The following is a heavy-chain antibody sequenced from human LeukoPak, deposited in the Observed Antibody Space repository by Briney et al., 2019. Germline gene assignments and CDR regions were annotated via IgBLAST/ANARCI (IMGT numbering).Heavy chain of an antibody. D-gene: IGHD6-13*01. CDR2: IPYDGSNK. J-gene: IGHJ4*02. CDR3: ANESPGYSSSWYVY. CDR1: GFTFSSYG. V-gene: IGHV3-30*18. Sequence: PGRSLRLSCAASGFTFSSYGMHWVRQAPGKGLEWVAVIPYDGSNKYYADSVKGRFTISRDNSKNTLYLQMTSLRAEDTAVYYCANESPGYSSSWYVYWGQGTLVTVSS.